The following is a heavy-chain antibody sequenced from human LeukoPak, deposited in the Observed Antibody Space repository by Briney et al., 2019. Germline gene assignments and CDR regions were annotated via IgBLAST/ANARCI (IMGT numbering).Heavy chain of an antibody. CDR2: IRYDGSNK. V-gene: IGHV3-30*02. J-gene: IGHJ4*02. D-gene: IGHD3-3*01. CDR3: AKGGEAYDFWSGYYIDY. CDR1: GFTSSSYG. Sequence: GGSLRLSCAASGFTSSSYGMHWVRQAPGKGLEWVAFIRYDGSNKYYADSVKGRFTISRDNSKNTLYLQMNSLRAEDTAVYYCAKGGEAYDFWSGYYIDYWGQGTLVTVSS.